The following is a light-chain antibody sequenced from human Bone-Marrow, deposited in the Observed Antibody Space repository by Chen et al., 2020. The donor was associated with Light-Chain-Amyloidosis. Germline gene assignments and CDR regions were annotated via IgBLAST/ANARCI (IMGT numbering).Light chain of an antibody. Sequence: QSVLTQPPSASGTPGQRVTISCSGSSSNIGSNTVNWYQQLPGTAPKLLIYSNNQRPSGLPDRFSGPKSCTSASLSISGLQSEDEADYYCAAWDDSLNGYVFGTGTKVTVL. CDR1: SSNIGSNT. CDR3: AAWDDSLNGYV. V-gene: IGLV1-44*01. CDR2: SNN. J-gene: IGLJ1*01.